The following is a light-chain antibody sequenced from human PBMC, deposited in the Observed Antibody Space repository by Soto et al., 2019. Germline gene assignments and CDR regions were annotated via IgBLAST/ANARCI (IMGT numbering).Light chain of an antibody. V-gene: IGKV3-11*01. J-gene: IGKJ5*01. CDR3: KQRSNLIT. Sequence: EIVLTQSPATLSLSPGERATLSCRASQSVSSYLAWYQQKPGQAPRLLIYDASYTDSGIPARFSGSGSGTDFTLSSSSLELEEFAVYYCKQRSNLITFGQGTRLEIK. CDR2: DAS. CDR1: QSVSSY.